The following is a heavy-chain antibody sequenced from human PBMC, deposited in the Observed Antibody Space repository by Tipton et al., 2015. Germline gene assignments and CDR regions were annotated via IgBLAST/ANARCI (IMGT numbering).Heavy chain of an antibody. CDR1: GYTLTDYY. Sequence: QVQLVQSGAEVKKPGASVKVSCEASGYTLTDYYIQWVRQAPGPGLEWMGWINPNSGGTEYAQKFQGRVTMTADTSLNIVYMEVVSLRSDDTAIYYCARDVRPYNWNFDYWGQGTLATVSS. V-gene: IGHV1-2*02. J-gene: IGHJ4*02. CDR2: INPNSGGT. D-gene: IGHD1-20*01. CDR3: ARDVRPYNWNFDY.